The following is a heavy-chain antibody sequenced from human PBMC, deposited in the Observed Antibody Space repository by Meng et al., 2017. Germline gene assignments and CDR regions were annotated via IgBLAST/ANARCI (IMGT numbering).Heavy chain of an antibody. CDR3: ARDRKDDYVWGRRDAFDI. Sequence: GESLKISCAASGFTFSSYSMNWVRQAPGKGLEWVSSISSSSSYIYYADSVKGRFTISRDNAKNSLYLQMNSLRAEDTAVYYCARDRKDDYVWGRRDAFDIWGQAIMVTVSS. V-gene: IGHV3-21*01. J-gene: IGHJ3*02. CDR2: ISSSSSYI. D-gene: IGHD3-16*01. CDR1: GFTFSSYS.